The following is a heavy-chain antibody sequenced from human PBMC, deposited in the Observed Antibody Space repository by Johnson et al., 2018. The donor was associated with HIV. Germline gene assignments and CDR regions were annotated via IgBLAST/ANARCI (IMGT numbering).Heavy chain of an antibody. J-gene: IGHJ3*02. CDR3: ARPQGELVWFGELGLDI. D-gene: IGHD3-10*01. Sequence: VQLVESGGGLVQPGGSLTLSCVASGFTFSRYWMTWVRQAPGKGLEWVANIKQDGSEKYYVDSVKGRFSLSRDNAKNSLYLQMNSLRAEDTAVDYCARPQGELVWFGELGLDIWGQGTMVTVSP. CDR2: IKQDGSEK. CDR1: GFTFSRYW. V-gene: IGHV3-7*01.